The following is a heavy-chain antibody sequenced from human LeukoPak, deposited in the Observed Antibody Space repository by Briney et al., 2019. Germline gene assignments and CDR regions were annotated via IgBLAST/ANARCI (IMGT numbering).Heavy chain of an antibody. CDR2: INHSGST. J-gene: IGHJ6*03. Sequence: SETLSLTCAVYDGSFSGYYWSWIRQPPGKGLEWIGEINHSGSTNYNPSLKSRVTISLDTSKSQFSLKVRYVTAADTAVYYCARRRYSSGWYTYRRNAKYYYYMDVWGKGTTVTVSS. V-gene: IGHV4-34*01. CDR1: DGSFSGYY. CDR3: ARRRYSSGWYTYRRNAKYYYYMDV. D-gene: IGHD6-19*01.